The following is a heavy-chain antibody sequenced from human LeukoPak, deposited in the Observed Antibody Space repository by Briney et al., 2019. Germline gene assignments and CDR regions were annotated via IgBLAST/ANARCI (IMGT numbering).Heavy chain of an antibody. CDR2: IYHSGST. Sequence: SETLSLTCTVSGYSISNSYHWAWIRQPPGKGLEWVGSIYHSGSTYYNPSLKSRVTISVDTSKNQFSLKLSSVTATDTAIYYCARERNYDFWSGYYTKVDYFDYWGQGTLVTVSS. D-gene: IGHD3-3*01. V-gene: IGHV4-38-2*02. CDR1: GYSISNSYH. CDR3: ARERNYDFWSGYYTKVDYFDY. J-gene: IGHJ4*02.